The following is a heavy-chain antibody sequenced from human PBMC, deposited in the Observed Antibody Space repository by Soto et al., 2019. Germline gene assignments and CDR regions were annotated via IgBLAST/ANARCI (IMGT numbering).Heavy chain of an antibody. D-gene: IGHD3-3*01. J-gene: IGHJ4*02. V-gene: IGHV3-23*01. CDR2: LSGSGGRT. CDR1: GFPFSSYA. Sequence: DVQLLESGGGLVQPGGSLRLSCAASGFPFSSYAMTWVRHTPGQGLQWVSSLSGSGGRTYYADSVKGRFTISRDNSKNTLYLQMNSLRADDTAVYYCAEVYVFRFLETPSPFDHWGQGTLVTVSS. CDR3: AEVYVFRFLETPSPFDH.